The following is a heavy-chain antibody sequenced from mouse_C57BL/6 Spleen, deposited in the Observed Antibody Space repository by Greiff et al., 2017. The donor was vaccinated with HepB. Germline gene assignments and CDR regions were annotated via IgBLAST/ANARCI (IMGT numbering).Heavy chain of an antibody. CDR2: INPNNGGT. J-gene: IGHJ1*03. Sequence: EVQRVESGPELVKPGASVKIPCKASGYTFTDYNMDWVKQSHGKSLEWIGDINPNNGGTIYNQKFKGKATLTVDKSSSTAYMELRSLTSEDTAVYYCARAIYYGYHWYFDVWGTGTTVTVSS. CDR3: ARAIYYGYHWYFDV. CDR1: GYTFTDYN. V-gene: IGHV1-18*01. D-gene: IGHD2-2*01.